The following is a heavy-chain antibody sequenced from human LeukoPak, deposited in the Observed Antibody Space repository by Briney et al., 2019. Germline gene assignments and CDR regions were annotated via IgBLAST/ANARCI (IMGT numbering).Heavy chain of an antibody. CDR1: GLTFSSYG. V-gene: IGHV3-33*06. CDR2: IWYDGSNK. Sequence: PGRSLRLSCAASGLTFSSYGMHWVRQAPGKGLEWVAVIWYDGSNKYYADSVKGRFTISRDNSKNTLYLQMNSLRAEDTAVYYCAKYGGAGTTWTWGQGTLVTVSS. D-gene: IGHD1-1*01. CDR3: AKYGGAGTTWT. J-gene: IGHJ5*02.